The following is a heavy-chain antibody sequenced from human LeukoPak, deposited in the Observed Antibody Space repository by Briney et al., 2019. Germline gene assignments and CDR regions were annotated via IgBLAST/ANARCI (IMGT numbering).Heavy chain of an antibody. D-gene: IGHD5-24*01. CDR3: AKDDAWLQYND. J-gene: IGHJ4*02. CDR1: GFTFGDYA. Sequence: PGGSLRLSCTTSGFTFGDYAMIWFRQAPGKGLEWVSGISPSGDIKYYVDSVKGRFTVSRDNSKNTLYLQINSLRDEDTAVYYCAKDDAWLQYNDWGQGTLVTVSS. CDR2: ISPSGDIK. V-gene: IGHV3-23*01.